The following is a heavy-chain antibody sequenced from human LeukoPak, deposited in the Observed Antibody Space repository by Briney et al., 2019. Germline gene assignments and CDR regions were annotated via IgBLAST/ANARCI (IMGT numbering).Heavy chain of an antibody. CDR2: ISAYNGNT. J-gene: IGHJ4*02. CDR3: ARALQLWLPPNDY. CDR1: GYTLTELS. V-gene: IGHV1-18*01. D-gene: IGHD5-18*01. Sequence: GASVKVSCKVSGYTLTELSMHWVRQAPGQGLEWMGWISAYNGNTNYAQKLQGRVTMTTDTSTSTAYMELRSLRSDDTAVYYCARALQLWLPPNDYWGQGTLVTVSS.